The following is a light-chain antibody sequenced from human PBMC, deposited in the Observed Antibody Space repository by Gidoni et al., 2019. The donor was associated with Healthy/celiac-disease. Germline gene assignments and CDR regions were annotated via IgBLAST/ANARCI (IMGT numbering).Light chain of an antibody. CDR3: QPRSNWPPA. V-gene: IGKV3-11*01. Sequence: EMVWTQSPATLSLSPGERATLSCRASQSVSSYLAWYQQKPGQAPRLLIYDASHRSTGIPARFSGRGSGTYFPLTLSCLEPEDFAVYYCQPRSNWPPAFGGGTKVEIK. CDR1: QSVSSY. CDR2: DAS. J-gene: IGKJ4*01.